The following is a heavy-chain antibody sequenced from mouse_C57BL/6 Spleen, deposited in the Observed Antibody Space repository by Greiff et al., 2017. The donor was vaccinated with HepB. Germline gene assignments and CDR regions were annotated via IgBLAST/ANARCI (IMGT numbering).Heavy chain of an antibody. CDR3: TTAHYGSSSYYFDY. V-gene: IGHV14-4*01. CDR2: IDPENGDT. Sequence: EVQLVESGAELVRPGASVKLSCTASGFNIKDDYMHWVKQRPEQGLEWIGWIDPENGDTEYASKFQGKATITADTSSNTAYLQLSSLTSEDTAVYYCTTAHYGSSSYYFDYWGQGTTLTVSS. D-gene: IGHD1-1*01. CDR1: GFNIKDDY. J-gene: IGHJ2*01.